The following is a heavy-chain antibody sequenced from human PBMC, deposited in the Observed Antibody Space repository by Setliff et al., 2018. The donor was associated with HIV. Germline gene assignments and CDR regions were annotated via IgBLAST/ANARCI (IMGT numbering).Heavy chain of an antibody. CDR3: ARSPHDYDSDYYMDV. D-gene: IGHD4-17*01. Sequence: SVKVSCKASGGTLSIYTINWVRQAPGQGLEWMGGIIPIFGTPNFAPKFQGRVTITADESTKTAYMELSSLRSEDMAVYFCARSPHDYDSDYYMDVWGKGTTVTVSS. CDR1: GGTLSIYT. CDR2: IIPIFGTP. V-gene: IGHV1-69*13. J-gene: IGHJ6*03.